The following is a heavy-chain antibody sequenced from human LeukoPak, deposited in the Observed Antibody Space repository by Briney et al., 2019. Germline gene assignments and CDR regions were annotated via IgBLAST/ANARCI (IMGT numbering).Heavy chain of an antibody. D-gene: IGHD3-10*01. CDR1: GGSINSGGQS. Sequence: PSQTLSLTCAVSGGSINSGGQSWSWIRPPPGKGLEWIGYIYHTGRTHYNPSLGSRLTIFIDNSNNRFSLKLRSVTAADTAVYYCARGRLVRGSNWFDPWGQGTLVTVSA. CDR3: ARGRLVRGSNWFDP. V-gene: IGHV4-30-2*01. CDR2: IYHTGRT. J-gene: IGHJ5*02.